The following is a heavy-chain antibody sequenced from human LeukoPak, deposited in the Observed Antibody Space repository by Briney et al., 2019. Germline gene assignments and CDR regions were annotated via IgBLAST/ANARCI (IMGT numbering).Heavy chain of an antibody. D-gene: IGHD7-27*01. CDR2: IIPIFGTA. V-gene: IGHV1-69*06. J-gene: IGHJ6*03. CDR1: GGTFSSYA. Sequence: SVKVSCKASGGTFSSYAISWVRQAPGQGLEWMGGIIPIFGTANYAQKFQGRVTITADKSTSTAYMELRSLRSDDTAVYYCAREVTLGIMGYYYYYMDVWGKGTTVTISS. CDR3: AREVTLGIMGYYYYYMDV.